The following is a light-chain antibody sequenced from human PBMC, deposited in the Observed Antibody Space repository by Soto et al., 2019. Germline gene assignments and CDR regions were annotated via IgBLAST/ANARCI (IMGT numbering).Light chain of an antibody. J-gene: IGLJ1*01. CDR1: SSDVGGYNY. CDR2: EVN. CDR3: STYAGSSNV. V-gene: IGLV2-8*01. Sequence: QSVLTQPPSASGSPGQSVAISCTGTSSDVGGYNYVFWYQQHPGKAPKLMIYEVNKRPSGVPDRFSGSKSGNTASLTVSGFQAEDEADYYCSTYAGSSNVVGTGTKVTVL.